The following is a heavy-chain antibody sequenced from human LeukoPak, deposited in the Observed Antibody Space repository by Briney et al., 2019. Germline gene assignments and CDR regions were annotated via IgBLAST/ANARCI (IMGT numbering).Heavy chain of an antibody. J-gene: IGHJ4*02. CDR3: ARVSYYYGSGSYRPTAVYYFDY. V-gene: IGHV3-74*01. D-gene: IGHD3-10*01. Sequence: GGSLGLSCAASGFTFSSYWMHWVRQAPGKGLVWVSRINSDGSSTSYADSVKGRFTISRDNAKNTLYLQMNSLRAEDTAVYYCARVSYYYGSGSYRPTAVYYFDYWGQGTLVTVSS. CDR2: INSDGSST. CDR1: GFTFSSYW.